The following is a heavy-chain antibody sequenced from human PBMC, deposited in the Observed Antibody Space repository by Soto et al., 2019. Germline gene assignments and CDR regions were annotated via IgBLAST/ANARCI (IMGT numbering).Heavy chain of an antibody. J-gene: IGHJ4*02. Sequence: SETRSRTCTVSGACISGHYRIWIRQPPGKGLEWIGSIFYSGSTNYNPSLKSRVTISVDTSNNQFSLNLYSVTAADTAVYYCARAGSSGWYPDYWGQVPLITFST. D-gene: IGHD6-19*01. V-gene: IGHV4-59*11. CDR3: ARAGSSGWYPDY. CDR2: IFYSGST. CDR1: GACISGHY.